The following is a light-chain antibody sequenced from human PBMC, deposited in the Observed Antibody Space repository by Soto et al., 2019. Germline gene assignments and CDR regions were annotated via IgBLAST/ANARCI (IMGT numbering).Light chain of an antibody. J-gene: IGKJ2*01. Sequence: DIQMPQSPSSLYASVGDRVTITCRASQSISTYLNWYQQKPGKAPKLLIYAASTLQSGVPSRFSGSASGTEFTLTISSQQPEDFATYYCQQSYNSPPMYTFGQGTKLEIK. CDR1: QSISTY. V-gene: IGKV1-39*01. CDR2: AAS. CDR3: QQSYNSPPMYT.